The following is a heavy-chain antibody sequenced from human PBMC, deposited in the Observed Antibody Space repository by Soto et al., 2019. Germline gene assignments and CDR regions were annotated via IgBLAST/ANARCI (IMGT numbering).Heavy chain of an antibody. Sequence: QVQLVQSGAEVKKPGSSVKVSCKASGGTFNNYAISWVRQAPGQGLGWMGGIIPIIGTADYAHKFQGRLAISADESTGTTFMELSSLRSEDTALYYCARGGVDVVATSAVDYWGQGTLVTVSS. CDR3: ARGGVDVVATSAVDY. CDR1: GGTFNNYA. V-gene: IGHV1-69*01. CDR2: IIPIIGTA. J-gene: IGHJ4*02. D-gene: IGHD5-12*01.